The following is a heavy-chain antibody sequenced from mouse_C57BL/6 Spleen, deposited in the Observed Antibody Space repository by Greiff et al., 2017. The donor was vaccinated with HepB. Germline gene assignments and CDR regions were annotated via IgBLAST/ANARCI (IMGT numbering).Heavy chain of an antibody. J-gene: IGHJ3*01. CDR3: TRGGDDGFAY. D-gene: IGHD2-2*01. Sequence: EVQLQQSGAELVRPGASVKLSCTASGFNIKDDYMHWVKQRPEQGLEWIGWIDPENGDTEYASKFQGKATITADTSSNTAYLQLSSLTSEDTAVYYCTRGGDDGFAYWGQGTLVTVSA. V-gene: IGHV14-4*01. CDR2: IDPENGDT. CDR1: GFNIKDDY.